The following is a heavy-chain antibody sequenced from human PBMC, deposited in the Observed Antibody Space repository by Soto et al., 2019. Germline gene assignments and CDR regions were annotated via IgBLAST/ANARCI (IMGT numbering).Heavy chain of an antibody. Sequence: PGGSLRLSCAASGFKSVDYAMGWVRQAPGKGLEWVAAISGTGARTFYDDSVKGRFAISRDDSKQTAYLEMKSLRAEDTAVYYCGRDPYSGARYYLDLWGQGTQVTVSS. J-gene: IGHJ4*02. V-gene: IGHV3-23*01. CDR1: GFKSVDYA. CDR2: ISGTGART. D-gene: IGHD1-26*01. CDR3: GRDPYSGARYYLDL.